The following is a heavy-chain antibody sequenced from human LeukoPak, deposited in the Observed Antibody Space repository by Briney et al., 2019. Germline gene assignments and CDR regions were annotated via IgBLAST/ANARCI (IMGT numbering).Heavy chain of an antibody. CDR2: ISGSGKTT. CDR1: GFTFSDYY. V-gene: IGHV3-11*01. Sequence: GGSLRLSCAASGFTFSDYYMNWIRQAPGKGLEWLSYISGSGKTTHYADSVKGRFTISRDNAKNSLYLQMNSLRAEDTAVYYCARDPQYYDILTGDDAFDIWGQGTMVTVSS. D-gene: IGHD3-9*01. CDR3: ARDPQYYDILTGDDAFDI. J-gene: IGHJ3*02.